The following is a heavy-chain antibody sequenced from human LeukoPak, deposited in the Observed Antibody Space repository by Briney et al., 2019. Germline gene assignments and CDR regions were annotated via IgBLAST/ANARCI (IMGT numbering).Heavy chain of an antibody. CDR2: ISYSGNT. D-gene: IGHD3-16*01. CDR3: ARGSYDPDC. V-gene: IGHV4-59*01. Sequence: PSETLSLTCTVSGGSISSYYWSWIRQPPGKGLEWIGYISYSGNTNYNPSLKSRVTISLDTSKNQFSLNLTSVIAADTAVYYCARGSYDPDCWGQGTLVTVSS. J-gene: IGHJ4*02. CDR1: GGSISSYY.